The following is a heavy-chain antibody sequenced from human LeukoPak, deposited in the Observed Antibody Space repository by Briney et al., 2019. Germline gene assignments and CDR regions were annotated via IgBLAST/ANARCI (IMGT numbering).Heavy chain of an antibody. D-gene: IGHD6-13*01. CDR3: ARDLPGYSSAFDI. J-gene: IGHJ3*02. Sequence: ASVKVSCKASGYSFTGYHIHWVRHAPGQGLEWMAWINTNTGGTKYAQELQGRVALTRDTTITTAYMELTRLISDETAVYYCARDLPGYSSAFDIWGQGTMVTVSS. CDR1: GYSFTGYH. CDR2: INTNTGGT. V-gene: IGHV1-2*02.